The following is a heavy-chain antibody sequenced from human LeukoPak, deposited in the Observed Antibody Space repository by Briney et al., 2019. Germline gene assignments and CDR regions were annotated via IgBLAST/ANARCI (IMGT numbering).Heavy chain of an antibody. CDR3: ARDVNYDHTY. J-gene: IGHJ4*02. V-gene: IGHV3-30-3*01. CDR1: GFTFSSYA. CDR2: ISYDGSNK. Sequence: PGGSLRLSCAASGFTFSSYAMHWVRQAPGKGLEWVAVISYDGSNKYYADSVKGRFTISRDNSKNTLYLQMNSLRAEDTAVYYCARDVNYDHTYWGQGTLVTVSS. D-gene: IGHD1-7*01.